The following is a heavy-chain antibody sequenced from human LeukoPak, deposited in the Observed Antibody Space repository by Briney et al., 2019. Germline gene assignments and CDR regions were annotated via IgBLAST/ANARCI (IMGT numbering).Heavy chain of an antibody. CDR1: GGSISSSSYY. V-gene: IGHV4-39*01. CDR2: IYYSGST. Sequence: PSETLSLTCTVSGGSISSSSYYWGWIRQPPGKGLEWIGSIYYSGSTYYNPSLKSRVTISVDTSKNQFSLKLSSVTAADTAVYYCARHQSGSYYYYYYMDVWGKGTTVTISS. D-gene: IGHD1-26*01. J-gene: IGHJ6*03. CDR3: ARHQSGSYYYYYYMDV.